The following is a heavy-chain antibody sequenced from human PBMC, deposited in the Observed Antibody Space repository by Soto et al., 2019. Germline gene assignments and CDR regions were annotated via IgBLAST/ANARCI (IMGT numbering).Heavy chain of an antibody. CDR1: GFTFSSYA. V-gene: IGHV3-30-3*01. CDR2: ISYDGSNK. CDR3: TRESQYSSGMFYYYYGMDV. Sequence: GGSLRLSCAASGFTFSSYAMHWVRQAPGKGLEWVAVISYDGSNKYYADSVKGRFTISRDNSKNTLYLQMNSLRAEDTAVYYCTRESQYSSGMFYYYYGMDVWGQGTTVTVSS. D-gene: IGHD6-19*01. J-gene: IGHJ6*02.